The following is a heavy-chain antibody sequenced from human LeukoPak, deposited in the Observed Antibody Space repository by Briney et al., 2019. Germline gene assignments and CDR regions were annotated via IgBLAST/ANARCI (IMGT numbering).Heavy chain of an antibody. CDR1: GGSISSYY. J-gene: IGHJ6*03. D-gene: IGHD3-22*01. Sequence: SETLSLTCTVSGGSISSYYWSWLRQPPGKGLEWIGYIYYSGSTNYNPSLKSRVTISVDTSKNQFSLKLSSVTAADTAVYYCARHTNYYDSSGYPTYYMDVWGKGTTVTVSS. V-gene: IGHV4-59*08. CDR2: IYYSGST. CDR3: ARHTNYYDSSGYPTYYMDV.